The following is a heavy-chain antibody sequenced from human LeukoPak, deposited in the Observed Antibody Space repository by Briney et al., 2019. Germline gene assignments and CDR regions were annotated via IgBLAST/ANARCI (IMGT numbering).Heavy chain of an antibody. V-gene: IGHV3-43*02. D-gene: IGHD6-13*01. CDR3: ARDAVYSSSWQYY. CDR1: GFTFDDYA. J-gene: IGHJ4*02. Sequence: GGSLRLSCAASGFTFDDYAMHWVRQAPGKGLEWVSLISGDGGPTYYADSVKGRFTISRDNSMNTLYLQMNSLRAEDTAVYYCARDAVYSSSWQYYWGQGTLVTVSS. CDR2: ISGDGGPT.